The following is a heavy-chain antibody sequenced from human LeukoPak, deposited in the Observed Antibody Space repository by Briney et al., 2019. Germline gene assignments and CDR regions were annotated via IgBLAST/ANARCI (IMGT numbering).Heavy chain of an antibody. Sequence: SETLSLTCTVSGGSITNTISYWAWMRQSPGKGLEWIGSIYFNGGSTYYNPSLKTRATLLLDTSRNQFSLNLRSVTAADTGVYHCARPMYNSWDRFDPWGQGTQVTVSS. V-gene: IGHV4-39*01. CDR2: IYFNGGST. D-gene: IGHD2/OR15-2a*01. CDR3: ARPMYNSWDRFDP. CDR1: GGSITNTISY. J-gene: IGHJ5*02.